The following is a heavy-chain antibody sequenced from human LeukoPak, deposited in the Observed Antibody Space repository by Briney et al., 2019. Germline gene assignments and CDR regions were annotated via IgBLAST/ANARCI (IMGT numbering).Heavy chain of an antibody. Sequence: SGTLSLTCGVSGGSVINTNWWTWVRQPPGKGLERIGEVHLDGRTNYNPSLESRLTMSVDVSENQVSLKLTSVTAADPAVYYCAREGGFYRPLDYSGQGTLVTVSS. J-gene: IGHJ4*02. CDR1: GGSVINTNW. CDR3: AREGGFYRPLDY. V-gene: IGHV4-4*02. CDR2: VHLDGRT. D-gene: IGHD3-3*01.